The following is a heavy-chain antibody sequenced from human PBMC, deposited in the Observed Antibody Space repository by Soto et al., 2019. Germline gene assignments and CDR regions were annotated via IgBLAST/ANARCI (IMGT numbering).Heavy chain of an antibody. V-gene: IGHV3-30*18. D-gene: IGHD3-22*01. Sequence: QVQLVESGGGVVQPGRSLRLSCAASGFTFSSYGIHWVRQAPGKGLEWVAVISYDGSNKYYADSVKGRFTISRDNSKNTLYLQMNSLRAEDTAVYYCAKAVEYDSSGYYYPSFDYWGQGTLVTVSS. CDR2: ISYDGSNK. J-gene: IGHJ4*02. CDR3: AKAVEYDSSGYYYPSFDY. CDR1: GFTFSSYG.